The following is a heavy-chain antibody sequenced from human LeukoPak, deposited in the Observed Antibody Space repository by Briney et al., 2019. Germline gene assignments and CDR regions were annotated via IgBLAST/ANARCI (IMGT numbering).Heavy chain of an antibody. Sequence: SETLSLTCTVSGGSINKYYWSWLRQPPGKGLEWIGYFYYVGSTNSNPSLKSRVTISIDTSKSQVSLKLSSVTAADTAVYYCATNYDGVLNDAFDIWGQGIMVAVSS. D-gene: IGHD4-23*01. V-gene: IGHV4-59*08. CDR2: FYYVGST. J-gene: IGHJ3*02. CDR3: ATNYDGVLNDAFDI. CDR1: GGSINKYY.